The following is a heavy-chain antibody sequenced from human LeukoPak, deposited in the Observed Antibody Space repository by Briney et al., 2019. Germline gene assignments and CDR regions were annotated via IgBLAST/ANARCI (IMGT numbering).Heavy chain of an antibody. D-gene: IGHD2-15*01. J-gene: IGHJ5*02. CDR1: GGSFSGYY. V-gene: IGHV4-34*01. CDR2: INHSGST. Sequence: PSETLSLTCAVYGGSFSGYYWSWIRQPPGKGLEWIGEINHSGSTNYNPSLKSRVTISVDTSKNQFSLKLSSVTAADTAVYYCAREVVVAATLNWFHPWGQGTLVTVSS. CDR3: AREVVVAATLNWFHP.